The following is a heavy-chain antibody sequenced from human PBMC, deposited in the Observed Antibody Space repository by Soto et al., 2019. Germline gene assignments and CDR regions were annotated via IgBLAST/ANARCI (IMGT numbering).Heavy chain of an antibody. V-gene: IGHV4-61*01. D-gene: IGHD3-3*01. J-gene: IGHJ4*02. CDR1: GGSFKSGSYS. Sequence: PSETLSLTCTVSGGSFKSGSYSWSWIRQPPGKGLEWIGYVYHTGRTSYKPSLKSRVSISMDTSKNQFSLNLDSVTAADTAVYFCARDFAYFDSWGQGTLVTVSS. CDR3: ARDFAYFDS. CDR2: VYHTGRT.